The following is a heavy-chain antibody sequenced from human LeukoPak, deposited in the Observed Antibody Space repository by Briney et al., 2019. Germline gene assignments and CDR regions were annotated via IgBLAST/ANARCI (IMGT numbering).Heavy chain of an antibody. Sequence: SETLSLTCSVSGVSISSGGYSWSWIRQPPGKGLEWIGYINHSGNTYHNPSLMSRVTISVDRSKNQFSLKLSSVTAADTAVYYCARDHMVRQPLWGQGTLVTVSS. D-gene: IGHD3-10*01. J-gene: IGHJ4*02. V-gene: IGHV4-30-2*01. CDR3: ARDHMVRQPL. CDR2: INHSGNT. CDR1: GVSISSGGYS.